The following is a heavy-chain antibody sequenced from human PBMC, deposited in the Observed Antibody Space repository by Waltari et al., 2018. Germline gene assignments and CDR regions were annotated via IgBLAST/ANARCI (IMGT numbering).Heavy chain of an antibody. CDR3: ARGIAKGGYGAVDY. CDR1: GASISRGPYS. CDR2: IHISGST. Sequence: QVHLQESGPGLVRPSQTLSLTCNVSGASISRGPYSWNWIRQPAGKGPEWIGRIHISGSTNYSPSLKSRVTISVDTSNNQFSLKLTSVTAADTAVYYCARGIAKGGYGAVDYWGQGRLVTVSS. J-gene: IGHJ4*02. V-gene: IGHV4-61*02. D-gene: IGHD5-18*01.